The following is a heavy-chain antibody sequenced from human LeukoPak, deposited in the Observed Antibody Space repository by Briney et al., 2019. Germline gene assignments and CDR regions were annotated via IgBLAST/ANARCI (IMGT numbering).Heavy chain of an antibody. Sequence: SETLSLTCTVSGGSISSSSYYWGWIRQPPGKGLDWIGIINYRGNTYYNPSLKSRVTISVGTSKNQFSLKLSSVTAADTAVYYCARRDSYSSGYYYFDYWGQGTLVTVSS. CDR1: GGSISSSSYY. D-gene: IGHD3-22*01. CDR3: ARRDSYSSGYYYFDY. V-gene: IGHV4-39*01. CDR2: INYRGNT. J-gene: IGHJ4*02.